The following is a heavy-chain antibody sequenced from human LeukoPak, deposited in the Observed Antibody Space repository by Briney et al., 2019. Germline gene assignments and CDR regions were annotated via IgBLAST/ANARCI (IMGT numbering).Heavy chain of an antibody. J-gene: IGHJ3*02. D-gene: IGHD6-6*01. Sequence: GGSLRLSCAASGFTFSSYSMNWVRQAPGKGLEWLSSISSSSSYIYYADSVKGRFTISRDNAKNSLYLQMNSLRAEDTAVYYCARISIHDAFDIWGQGTMVTVSS. CDR2: ISSSSSYI. CDR3: ARISIHDAFDI. V-gene: IGHV3-21*01. CDR1: GFTFSSYS.